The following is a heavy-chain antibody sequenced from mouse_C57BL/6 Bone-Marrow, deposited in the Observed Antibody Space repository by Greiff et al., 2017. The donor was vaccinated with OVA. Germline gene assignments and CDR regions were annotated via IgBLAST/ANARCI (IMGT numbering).Heavy chain of an antibody. Sequence: QVQLQQPGAELVKPGASVKLSCKASGYTFTSYWMHWVKQRPGQGLEWIGMIHPNSGSTNYNEKFKSKDTLTVDKSSSTAYMQLSSLTSEDSAVYYNARREEDPRLAKDYWGQGTSVTVSS. CDR2: IHPNSGST. CDR3: ARREEDPRLAKDY. V-gene: IGHV1-64*01. D-gene: IGHD2-10*02. J-gene: IGHJ4*01. CDR1: GYTFTSYW.